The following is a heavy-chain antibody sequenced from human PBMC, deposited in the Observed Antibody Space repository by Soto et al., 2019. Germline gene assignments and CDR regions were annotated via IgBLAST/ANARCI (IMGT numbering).Heavy chain of an antibody. J-gene: IGHJ4*02. CDR1: GFTFSTYA. CDR2: ISASGGSI. D-gene: IGHD1-26*01. CDR3: ANRDVGVTAFDS. Sequence: DVLLLESGGGLVQPGGSLRLSCAASGFTFSTYAISWVRQAPGKWLERVSGISASGGSIYYADSVKGPFTISRDNSKNTLYLQLSSLGSENTAVHYSANRDVGVTAFDSWGQGRLDTFSS. V-gene: IGHV3-23*01.